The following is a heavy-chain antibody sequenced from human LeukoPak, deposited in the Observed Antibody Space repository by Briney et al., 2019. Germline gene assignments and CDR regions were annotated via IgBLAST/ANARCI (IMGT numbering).Heavy chain of an antibody. V-gene: IGHV1-46*01. Sequence: ASVKVSCKASGYTFTSYYMHWVRQAPGQGLEWMGIINPSGGSTSYAQNLQGRVTMTTDTSTSTAYMELRSLRSDDTAVYYCARGGGYDILTGPQHFDSWGQGTLVTVSS. CDR1: GYTFTSYY. J-gene: IGHJ4*02. D-gene: IGHD3-9*01. CDR2: INPSGGST. CDR3: ARGGGYDILTGPQHFDS.